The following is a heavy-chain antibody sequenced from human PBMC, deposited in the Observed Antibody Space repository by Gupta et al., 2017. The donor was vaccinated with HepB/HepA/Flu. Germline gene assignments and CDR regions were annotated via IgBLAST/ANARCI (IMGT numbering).Heavy chain of an antibody. CDR2: ISYDGSNK. CDR1: GFTFSRYC. Sequence: QVQLVESGGGVVQPGRSLRLSCAAPGFTFSRYCLPWVRQAPGKGLEWVAVISYDGSNKYYADSVKGRFTISRDNSKNTLYLQMNSLRAEDTAVYYCAKVVFRIAEPLFDYWGQGTLVTVSS. V-gene: IGHV3-30*18. CDR3: AKVVFRIAEPLFDY. D-gene: IGHD6-13*01. J-gene: IGHJ4*02.